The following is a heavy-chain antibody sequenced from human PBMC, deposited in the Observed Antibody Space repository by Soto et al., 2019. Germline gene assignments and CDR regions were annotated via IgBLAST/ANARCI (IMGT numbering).Heavy chain of an antibody. CDR3: ARLVRTGVKGAPVDY. V-gene: IGHV5-51*01. J-gene: IGHJ4*02. Sequence: PGESLKISCKGSGYSFTSYWIGWVRQMPGKGLEWMGIIYPGDSDTRYSPSFQGQVTISADKSISTAYLQWSSLKASDTAMYYCARLVRTGVKGAPVDYWGQGTLVTVSS. CDR2: IYPGDSDT. CDR1: GYSFTSYW. D-gene: IGHD1-1*01.